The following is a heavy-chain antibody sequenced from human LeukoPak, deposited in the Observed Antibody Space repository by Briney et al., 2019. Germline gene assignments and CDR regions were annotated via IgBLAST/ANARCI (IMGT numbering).Heavy chain of an antibody. D-gene: IGHD6-19*01. CDR2: IYYSGST. CDR3: ARVPYSSGWFDP. J-gene: IGHJ5*02. Sequence: SETLSLTCTVSGGSISSSSYYWGWIRQPPGKGLEWIGSIYYSGSTNYNPSLKSRVTISVDTSKNQFSLKLSSVTAADTAVYYCARVPYSSGWFDPWGQGTLVTVSS. V-gene: IGHV4-39*07. CDR1: GGSISSSSYY.